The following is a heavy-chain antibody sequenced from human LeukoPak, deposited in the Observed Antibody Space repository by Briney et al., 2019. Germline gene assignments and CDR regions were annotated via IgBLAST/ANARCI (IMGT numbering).Heavy chain of an antibody. CDR2: MSYDGTNK. CDR3: AKRGYCSGGRCYSFHFDY. D-gene: IGHD2-15*01. Sequence: PGGSLRLSCAASGFTFSSHGMHRVRQAPGKGLEWVALMSYDGTNKVYADSVKGRFTISRDNSKNTLYLEMNNLRAEDTAVYYCAKRGYCSGGRCYSFHFDYWGQGTLVTVSS. J-gene: IGHJ4*02. CDR1: GFTFSSHG. V-gene: IGHV3-30*18.